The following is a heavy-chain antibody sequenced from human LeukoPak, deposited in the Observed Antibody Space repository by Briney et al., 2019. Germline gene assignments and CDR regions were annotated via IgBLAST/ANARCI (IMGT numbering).Heavy chain of an antibody. J-gene: IGHJ4*02. CDR1: GFTFSNAW. Sequence: PGGSLRLSCAASGFTFSNAWMSWVRQAPGKGLEWVGRIKSKTDGGTTDYAAPVKGRFSISRDDSKNTLYLQMNSLKTEDTAVYYCTTDYATVYYDSSSFDYWGQGTLVTVSS. V-gene: IGHV3-15*01. CDR3: TTDYATVYYDSSSFDY. CDR2: IKSKTDGGTT. D-gene: IGHD3-22*01.